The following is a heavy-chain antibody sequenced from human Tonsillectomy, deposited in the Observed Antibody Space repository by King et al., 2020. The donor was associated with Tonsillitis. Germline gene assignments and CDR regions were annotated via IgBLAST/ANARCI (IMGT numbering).Heavy chain of an antibody. CDR3: AREPRWSSSWVGAFDI. CDR1: GFTFSSYN. V-gene: IGHV3-21*01. D-gene: IGHD6-13*01. Sequence: VQLVESGGGLVKPGGSLRLSCAASGFTFSSYNMNWVRQAPGKGLEWVSSITSGTYIYYADSLKGRFTISRDHAKNSLYLQMNSLRAEDTAVYYCAREPRWSSSWVGAFDIWGQGTMVTVSS. CDR2: ITSGTYI. J-gene: IGHJ3*02.